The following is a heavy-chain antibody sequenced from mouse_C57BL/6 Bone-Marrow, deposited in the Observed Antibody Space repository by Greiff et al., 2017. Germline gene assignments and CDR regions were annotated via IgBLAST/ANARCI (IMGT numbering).Heavy chain of an antibody. CDR1: GYTFTSYW. CDR2: IHPNSGST. CDR3: ARAGRRRYFDV. Sequence: VQLQQSGAELVKPGASVKLSCKASGYTFTSYWMHWVKQRPGQGLEWIGMIHPNSGSTNYNEKFKSKATLTVDKSSSTAYMQLSSLTSEDSAFYYCARAGRRRYFDVWGTGTTVTVSS. J-gene: IGHJ1*03. V-gene: IGHV1-64*01. D-gene: IGHD3-3*01.